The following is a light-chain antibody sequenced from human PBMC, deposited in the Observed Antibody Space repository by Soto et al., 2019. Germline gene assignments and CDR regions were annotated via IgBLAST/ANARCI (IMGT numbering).Light chain of an antibody. V-gene: IGKV3-15*01. CDR2: GAS. Sequence: EIVMTQSPATLSVSPGERATLSCRTSQSVSTNLAWYQQKPGQAPRLLIYGASTRATGIPARFSGSGSGTEFTLSISSLQFEDFAVYYCQQYDDWRTFGQGTKLEMK. CDR1: QSVSTN. J-gene: IGKJ1*01. CDR3: QQYDDWRT.